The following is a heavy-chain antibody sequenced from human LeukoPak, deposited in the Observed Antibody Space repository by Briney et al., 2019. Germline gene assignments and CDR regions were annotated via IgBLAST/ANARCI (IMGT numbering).Heavy chain of an antibody. CDR3: ASLPTTDYFYYYMDV. Sequence: PGGSLRLSCAASGFTFSGYSMNWVRQAPGKGLEWVSYISSSSSTIHYADSVKGRFTISRDNAKKSLYLQMNGLRAEDTAVYYCASLPTTDYFYYYMDVWGKGTTVTVSS. D-gene: IGHD1-14*01. CDR1: GFTFSGYS. J-gene: IGHJ6*03. V-gene: IGHV3-48*01. CDR2: ISSSSSTI.